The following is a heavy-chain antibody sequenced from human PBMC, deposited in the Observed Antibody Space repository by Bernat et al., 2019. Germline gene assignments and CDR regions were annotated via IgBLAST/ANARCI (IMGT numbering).Heavy chain of an antibody. D-gene: IGHD3-10*01. J-gene: IGHJ5*02. CDR2: IYYSGST. Sequence: QLQLQESGPGLVKPSETLSLTCTVSGGSISSSSYYWGWIRQPPGKGLEWIGSIYYSGSTYYNPSLKSRVTISVDTSKNQFSLKLSSVTAADTAVYYCARLVKSRGVTGSGWFDPWGQGTLVTVSS. CDR1: GGSISSSSYY. V-gene: IGHV4-39*01. CDR3: ARLVKSRGVTGSGWFDP.